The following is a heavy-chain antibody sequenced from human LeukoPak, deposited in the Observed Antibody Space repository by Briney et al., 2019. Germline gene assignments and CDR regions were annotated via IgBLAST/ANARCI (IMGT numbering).Heavy chain of an antibody. CDR3: ARRDDYSSLGFDY. CDR1: GYSISSGYY. D-gene: IGHD4-11*01. V-gene: IGHV4-38-2*01. CDR2: IYHSGST. J-gene: IGHJ4*02. Sequence: PSETLSLTCVVSGYSISSGYYWGWIRQPPGKGLEWIGSIYHSGSTYYNPSLKSRVTISVDTSKNQFSLKLSSVTAADTAVYYCARRDDYSSLGFDYWGQGTLVTVSS.